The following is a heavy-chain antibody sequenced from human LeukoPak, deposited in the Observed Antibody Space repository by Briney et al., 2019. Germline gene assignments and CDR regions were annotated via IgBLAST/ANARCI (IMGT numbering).Heavy chain of an antibody. CDR3: ARTKLYCSGGSCYSSLDY. Sequence: PSETLSLTCAVSGGSISSYYWSWIRQPAGKGLEWIGRIYTSGSTNYNPSLKSRVTMSVDTSKNQFSLKLSSVTAADTAVYYCARTKLYCSGGSCYSSLDYWGQGTLVTVSS. CDR1: GGSISSYY. J-gene: IGHJ4*02. CDR2: IYTSGST. V-gene: IGHV4-4*07. D-gene: IGHD2-15*01.